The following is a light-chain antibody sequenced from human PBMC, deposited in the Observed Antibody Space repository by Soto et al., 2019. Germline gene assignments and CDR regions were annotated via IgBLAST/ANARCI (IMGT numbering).Light chain of an antibody. Sequence: QSALTQPRSVSGSPGQSVTISCTGTSRDIGNYNYVSWYQQHPGKAPKLLIYDVTKRPSGVPDRFSGSKSGNTASLTISGLQAEDEADYYCCSYSGTYSFVFGTGTKVTVL. J-gene: IGLJ1*01. CDR3: CSYSGTYSFV. V-gene: IGLV2-11*01. CDR2: DVT. CDR1: SRDIGNYNY.